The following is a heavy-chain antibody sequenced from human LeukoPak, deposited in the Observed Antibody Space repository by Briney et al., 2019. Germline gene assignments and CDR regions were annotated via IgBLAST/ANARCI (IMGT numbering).Heavy chain of an antibody. Sequence: GGSLRLSCAASGFTFSSYAMSWVRQAPGKGLEWVSAISGSGGSTYYADSVKGRFTISRDNSKNTLYLQMNSLRAEDTAVYYCAKDQAPIVVVPASYFDYWGQGTLVTVSS. D-gene: IGHD2-2*01. CDR1: GFTFSSYA. V-gene: IGHV3-23*01. CDR3: AKDQAPIVVVPASYFDY. CDR2: ISGSGGST. J-gene: IGHJ4*02.